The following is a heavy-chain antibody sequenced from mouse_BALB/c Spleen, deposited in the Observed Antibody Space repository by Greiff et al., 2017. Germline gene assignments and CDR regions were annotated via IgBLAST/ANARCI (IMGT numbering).Heavy chain of an antibody. J-gene: IGHJ4*01. CDR2: ISNLAYST. CDR1: GFTFSDYG. Sequence: EVKLVESGGGLVQPGGSRKLSCAASGFTFSDYGMAWVRQAPGKGPEWVAFISNLAYSTYYADTVTGRFTISRENAKNTLYLEMSSLRSEDTAMYYCERLYDDYYAMDYWGQGTSVTVSS. D-gene: IGHD2-12*01. CDR3: ERLYDDYYAMDY. V-gene: IGHV5-15*02.